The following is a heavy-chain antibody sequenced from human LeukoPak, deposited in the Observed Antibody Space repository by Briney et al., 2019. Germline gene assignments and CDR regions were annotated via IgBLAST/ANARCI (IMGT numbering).Heavy chain of an antibody. CDR2: IRSKANSYAT. CDR1: GFTFSGSA. CDR3: TSSTGTTD. V-gene: IGHV3-73*01. J-gene: IGHJ4*02. Sequence: GGSLRLSCAASGFTFSGSAMHWVRQASGRGLEWVGRIRSKANSYATAYAASVKGRFTISRDDSKNTAYLQMNSLKTEDTGVYYCTSSTGTTDWGQGTLVTVSS. D-gene: IGHD1-7*01.